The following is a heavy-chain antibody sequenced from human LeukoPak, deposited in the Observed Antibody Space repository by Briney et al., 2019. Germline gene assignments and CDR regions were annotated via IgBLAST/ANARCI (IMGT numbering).Heavy chain of an antibody. CDR1: GGSFSGYY. Sequence: SETLSLTCAVYGGSFSGYYWSWIRQPPGKGLEWIGEINHSGSTNYNPSLKSRVTISVDTSKNQFSLKLSSVTAADTAVYYCARDWASIAAAASRYYYYYYYMDVWGKGTTVTVSS. CDR2: INHSGST. CDR3: ARDWASIAAAASRYYYYYYYMDV. J-gene: IGHJ6*03. D-gene: IGHD6-13*01. V-gene: IGHV4-34*01.